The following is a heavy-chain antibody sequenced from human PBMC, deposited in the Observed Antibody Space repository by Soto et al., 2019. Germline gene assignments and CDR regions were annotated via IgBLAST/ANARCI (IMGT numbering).Heavy chain of an antibody. J-gene: IGHJ4*02. D-gene: IGHD1-1*01. V-gene: IGHV4-59*11. CDR3: VRQPGTSFDF. CDR1: CDSSTSRY. CDR2: IDYLRST. Sequence: SETLSRTGIVSCDSSTSRYWSGIRQPPGKAVQWIGYIDYLRSTNYAPSLQSRVTMSVDTPNTQVSPKLRYVTAPHTAVYYCVRQPGTSFDFWGEGTTVNVS.